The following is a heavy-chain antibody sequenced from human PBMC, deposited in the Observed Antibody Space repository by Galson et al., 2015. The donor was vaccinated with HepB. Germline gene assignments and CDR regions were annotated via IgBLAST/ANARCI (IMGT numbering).Heavy chain of an antibody. Sequence: SLRLSCAASGFTFSNAWMSWVRQAPGKGLEWVGRIKSKTDGGTTDYAAPVKGRFTISRDDSKNTLYLQMNSLKTEDTAVYYCTTEIAVAGTDYFDYWGQGTLVTVSS. J-gene: IGHJ4*02. CDR3: TTEIAVAGTDYFDY. V-gene: IGHV3-15*01. D-gene: IGHD6-19*01. CDR1: GFTFSNAW. CDR2: IKSKTDGGTT.